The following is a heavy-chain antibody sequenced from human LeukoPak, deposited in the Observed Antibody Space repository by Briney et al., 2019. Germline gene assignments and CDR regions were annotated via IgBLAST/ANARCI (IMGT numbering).Heavy chain of an antibody. CDR2: INWNGGST. CDR3: AKDYSKTSYYGSGTYYRPNWFDP. D-gene: IGHD3-10*01. V-gene: IGHV3-20*04. J-gene: IGHJ5*02. Sequence: GGSLRLSCAASGFTFDDYGMSWVRHAPGKGLEWVSGINWNGGSTGYADSVKGRFTISRDNSKNTLYLQMNSLRAEDTAVYYCAKDYSKTSYYGSGTYYRPNWFDPWGQGTLVTVSS. CDR1: GFTFDDYG.